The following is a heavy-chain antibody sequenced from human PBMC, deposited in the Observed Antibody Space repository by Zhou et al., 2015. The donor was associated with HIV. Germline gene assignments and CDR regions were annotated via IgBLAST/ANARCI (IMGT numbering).Heavy chain of an antibody. Sequence: QLQLVESGGGVVRPGRSLRLSCAASGFTFSSYGIHWVRQTPGEGLKWVAVISYDASNRYYADSVKGRFTIFRDNSKNMVYLQMNSLRPDDTAMYFCAKSPRATVTRGYFDYWGQGTLVTVSS. CDR3: AKSPRATVTRGYFDY. J-gene: IGHJ4*02. CDR1: GFTFSSYG. CDR2: ISYDASNR. D-gene: IGHD4-17*01. V-gene: IGHV3-30*18.